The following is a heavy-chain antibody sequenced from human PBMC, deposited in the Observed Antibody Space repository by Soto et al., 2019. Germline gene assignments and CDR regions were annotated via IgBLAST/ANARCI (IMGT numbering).Heavy chain of an antibody. CDR1: GGSSSSGNYY. J-gene: IGHJ4*02. CDR2: IYYSGST. D-gene: IGHD1-26*01. Sequence: QVQLQESGPGLVKPSQTLSLTCTVSGGSSSSGNYYWSWIRQPPGKALEWIGYIYYSGSTYYSPALKSRVTLSVDTSENQFYLKLSSVTAADTDVYYCARAVRGSYYDYWGQGTLVSVSS. V-gene: IGHV4-30-4*01. CDR3: ARAVRGSYYDY.